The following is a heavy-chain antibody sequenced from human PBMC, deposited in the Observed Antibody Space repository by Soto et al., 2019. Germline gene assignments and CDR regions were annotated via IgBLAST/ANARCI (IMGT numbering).Heavy chain of an antibody. D-gene: IGHD1-7*01. Sequence: GGSLRLSCAASGFTFSSYAMSWVRQAPGKGLEWVSAISGSGGSTYYADSVKGRFTISRDNSKNTLYLQMNSLRAEDTAVYYCAKDLPPEEYTELELFGVIFPYAFDIWGQGTMVTVSS. CDR2: ISGSGGST. CDR3: AKDLPPEEYTELELFGVIFPYAFDI. V-gene: IGHV3-23*01. J-gene: IGHJ3*02. CDR1: GFTFSSYA.